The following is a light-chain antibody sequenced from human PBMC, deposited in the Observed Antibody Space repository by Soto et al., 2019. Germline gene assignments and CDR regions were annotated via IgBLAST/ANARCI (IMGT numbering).Light chain of an antibody. CDR2: DAS. V-gene: IGKV3-11*01. CDR1: QSVSSY. CDR3: QQRSDRPPTIT. J-gene: IGKJ5*01. Sequence: EIVLPQSPATLSLSPGERATLSCRASQSVSSYLAWYQQKPGQAPRLLIYDASNRATGIPARFSGSGSGTDFTLTISSLEPEDFAVYYCQQRSDRPPTITFGQGTRLEI.